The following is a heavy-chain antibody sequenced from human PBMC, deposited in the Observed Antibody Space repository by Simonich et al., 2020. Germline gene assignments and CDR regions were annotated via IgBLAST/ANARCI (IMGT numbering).Heavy chain of an antibody. CDR3: ATVSYYDSSGYRLDY. CDR1: GYTLTELS. D-gene: IGHD3-22*01. CDR2: FDPEDGET. Sequence: QVQLVQSGAEVKKPGASVKVSCKVSGYTLTELSMHWVRQAPGKGLEWMGGFDPEDGETIYAKKFQGRVTMTADTSTDTAYMELSSLRSEDTAVYYCATVSYYDSSGYRLDYWGQGTLVTVSS. V-gene: IGHV1-24*01. J-gene: IGHJ4*02.